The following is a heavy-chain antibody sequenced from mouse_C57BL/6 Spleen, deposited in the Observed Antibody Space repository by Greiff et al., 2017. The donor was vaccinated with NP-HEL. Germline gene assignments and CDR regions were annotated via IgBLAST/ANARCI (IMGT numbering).Heavy chain of an antibody. CDR1: GFTFSDYY. D-gene: IGHD2-4*01. V-gene: IGHV5-16*01. CDR3: ARVKIYYDYDYAMDY. Sequence: DVQLVESEGGLVQPGSSMKLSCTASGFTFSDYYMAWVRQVPEKGLEWVANINYDGSSTYYLDSLKSRFIISRDNAKNILYLQMSSLKSEDTATYYCARVKIYYDYDYAMDYWGQGTSVTVSS. CDR2: INYDGSST. J-gene: IGHJ4*01.